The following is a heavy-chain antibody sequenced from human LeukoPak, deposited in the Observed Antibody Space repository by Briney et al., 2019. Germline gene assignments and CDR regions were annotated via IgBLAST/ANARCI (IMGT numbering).Heavy chain of an antibody. CDR3: ARDLLVYFDY. Sequence: GVSLRLSCAASGFTFTTYEMNWVRQAPGKGREWVSYISRSGNNTFYADSVKDRFTISRDNAKNSLSLQMNSLRAEDTAVYYCARDLLVYFDYWGQGTLVTVSS. J-gene: IGHJ4*02. V-gene: IGHV3-48*03. CDR1: GFTFTTYE. CDR2: ISRSGNNT.